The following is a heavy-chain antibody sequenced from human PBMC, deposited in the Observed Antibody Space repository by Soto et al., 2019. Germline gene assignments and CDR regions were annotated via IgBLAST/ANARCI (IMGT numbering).Heavy chain of an antibody. Sequence: QVQLVQSGAEVKKPGASVKVSCKASGYTFTSYYMHWVRQAPGQGLEWMGIINPSGGSTSYAQKFPGRVTMTRDTSTSTVYMELSRLRSEDTAVYYCARDRPAKDIVVVVAATVGGMDVWGQGTTVTVSS. V-gene: IGHV1-46*01. J-gene: IGHJ6*02. CDR2: INPSGGST. CDR3: ARDRPAKDIVVVVAATVGGMDV. CDR1: GYTFTSYY. D-gene: IGHD2-15*01.